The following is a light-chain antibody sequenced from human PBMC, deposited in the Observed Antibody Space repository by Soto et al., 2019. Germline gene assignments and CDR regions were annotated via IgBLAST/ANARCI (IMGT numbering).Light chain of an antibody. CDR3: QQSGSSGM. Sequence: EIVLTQCPGTLSFSPWERATLSCRASQSVSSSYLAWYQQKPGQAPRLLIYGASSRATGIPDRFSGSGSGTDFTLTISRLEPEDFAVYECQQSGSSGMLAQGTKVDXK. V-gene: IGKV3-20*01. J-gene: IGKJ1*01. CDR2: GAS. CDR1: QSVSSSY.